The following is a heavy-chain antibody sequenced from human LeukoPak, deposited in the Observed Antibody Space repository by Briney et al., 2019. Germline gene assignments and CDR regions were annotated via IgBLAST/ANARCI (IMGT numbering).Heavy chain of an antibody. CDR3: AKGYNGYDWDFDY. J-gene: IGHJ4*02. D-gene: IGHD5-12*01. V-gene: IGHV3-9*01. CDR1: GFTLDNYA. Sequence: GGSLRLSCAASGFTLDNYAMHWVRQAPGKGLEWVSGISWNSGSIGYADSVKGRFTISRDNAKNSLYLQMNSLRAEDTALYYCAKGYNGYDWDFDYWGQGTLVTVSS. CDR2: ISWNSGSI.